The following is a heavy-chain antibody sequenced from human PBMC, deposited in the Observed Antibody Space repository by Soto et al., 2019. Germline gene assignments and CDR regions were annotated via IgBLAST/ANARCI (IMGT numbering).Heavy chain of an antibody. D-gene: IGHD5-18*01. Sequence: VQLVQSGAEVKKPGASVKVSCKASGYTFTSYAMHWVRQAPGQRLEWMGWINAGNGNTKYSQKFQGRVTITRDTSASTAYMELSSLRSEDTAVYYCARVQLWLHSFDYWGQGTLVTVSS. J-gene: IGHJ4*02. V-gene: IGHV1-3*01. CDR1: GYTFTSYA. CDR2: INAGNGNT. CDR3: ARVQLWLHSFDY.